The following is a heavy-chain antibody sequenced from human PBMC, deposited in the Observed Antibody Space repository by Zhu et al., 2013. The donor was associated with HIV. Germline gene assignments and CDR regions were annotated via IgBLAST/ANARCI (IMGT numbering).Heavy chain of an antibody. V-gene: IGHV3-7*01. Sequence: EVQLVESGGGWVQPGGSLRLSCAASGFRFSSYWMTWVRQAPGKGLEWVANINHDGSERYYADSMEGRFTISRDNAKDSLSLQMNTLSAEDTAVYYCARVQGVGGYSRRHVGAFDYWGQGTLVTVSS. J-gene: IGHJ4*02. CDR1: GFRFSSYW. CDR2: INHDGSER. CDR3: ARVQGVGGYSRRHVGAFDY. D-gene: IGHD5-12*01.